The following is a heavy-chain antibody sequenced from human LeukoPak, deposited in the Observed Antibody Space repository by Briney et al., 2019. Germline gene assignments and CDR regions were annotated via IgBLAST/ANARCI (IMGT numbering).Heavy chain of an antibody. CDR1: GFTFSSYA. CDR2: ISYDGSNK. V-gene: IGHV3-30*04. CDR3: ARQADIVVVPAGTFDP. D-gene: IGHD2-2*01. Sequence: GGSLRLSCAASGFTFSSYAMHWVRQAPGKGLEWVAVISYDGSNKYQADSVKGRFTISRDNSKNTLYLQMNSLRAEDTAVYYCARQADIVVVPAGTFDPWGQGTLVTVSS. J-gene: IGHJ5*02.